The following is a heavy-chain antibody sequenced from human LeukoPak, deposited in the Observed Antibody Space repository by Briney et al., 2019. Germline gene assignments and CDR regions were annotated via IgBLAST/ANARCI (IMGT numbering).Heavy chain of an antibody. CDR1: GGTFSSYA. CDR2: IIPIFGTA. D-gene: IGHD3-22*01. V-gene: IGHV1-69*13. Sequence: SVKVSCKASGGTFSSYAISWVRQAPGQGLEWMGGIIPIFGTANYAQKFQGRVTITEDESTSTAYMELSSLRSEDTAVYYCARGGAQYYYDSSGLIWGQGTMVTVSS. J-gene: IGHJ3*02. CDR3: ARGGAQYYYDSSGLI.